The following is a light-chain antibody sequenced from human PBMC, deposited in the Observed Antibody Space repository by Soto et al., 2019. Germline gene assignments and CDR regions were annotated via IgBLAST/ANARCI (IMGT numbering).Light chain of an antibody. V-gene: IGKV3-15*01. CDR3: QQYHKWPLT. CDR2: GAS. Sequence: EIVMTQSPATLSVSPGERATLSCRASQSVSSNLAWYQQKPGQAPRLLIYGASTRATGIPARFSGSGSGTEFTLTISSLQSEDFAVYYCQQYHKWPLTFGGGTKVEIK. J-gene: IGKJ4*01. CDR1: QSVSSN.